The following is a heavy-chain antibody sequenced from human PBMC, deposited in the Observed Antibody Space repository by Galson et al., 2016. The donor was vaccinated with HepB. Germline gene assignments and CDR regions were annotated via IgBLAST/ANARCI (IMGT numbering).Heavy chain of an antibody. J-gene: IGHJ6*02. D-gene: IGHD7-27*01. CDR3: ARSAFGNYWGV. Sequence: SETLSLTCTVSGGSISSSNYYWGWIRQPPGKGLEWIGSIYYSGSTYYNPSLKSRVTISVDTSKNQFSLKLTSLTAADTAVYYCARSAFGNYWGVWGQGTTVTVSS. V-gene: IGHV4-39*01. CDR2: IYYSGST. CDR1: GGSISSSNYY.